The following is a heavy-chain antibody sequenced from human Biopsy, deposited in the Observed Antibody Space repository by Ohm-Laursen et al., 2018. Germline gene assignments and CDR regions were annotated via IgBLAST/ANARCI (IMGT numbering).Heavy chain of an antibody. CDR3: ARHPTGFWFDP. Sequence: SQTLSLTCTVSGGSISSSSTYYWAWLRQPPGKGLEWIGSIYNTETTFYNPSLKSRVTISIDTSTNRFSLKVSSVTAADTALYFCARHPTGFWFDPWGHGTLVTVSS. CDR1: GGSISSSSTYY. CDR2: IYNTETT. V-gene: IGHV4-39*01. J-gene: IGHJ5*02.